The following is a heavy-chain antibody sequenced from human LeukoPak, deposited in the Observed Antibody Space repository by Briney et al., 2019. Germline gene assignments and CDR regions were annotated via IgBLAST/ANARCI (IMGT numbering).Heavy chain of an antibody. CDR3: AGGSTDPYYHYYYMDV. V-gene: IGHV1-18*01. D-gene: IGHD2-15*01. CDR1: GYTFTSYG. Sequence: ASVKVSCKTSGYTFTSYGISWVRQAPGQGLEWMGWISANNGDTKYAEKFQGRVTITADESTSTAYMELSSLRSEDTAVYYCAGGSTDPYYHYYYMDVWGKGTTVTVSS. J-gene: IGHJ6*03. CDR2: ISANNGDT.